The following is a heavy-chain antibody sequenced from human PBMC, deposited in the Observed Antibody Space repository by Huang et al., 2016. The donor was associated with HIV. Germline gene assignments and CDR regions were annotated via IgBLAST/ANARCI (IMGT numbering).Heavy chain of an antibody. CDR2: ISDTGMT. CDR1: GGSIRSHH. J-gene: IGHJ2*01. D-gene: IGHD6-19*01. CDR3: ARSPQIYQTSGLAHYYFDF. Sequence: QVQLQESGPGLVKPSETLSLSCTVSGGSIRSHHWSWIRQPPGKGLEWIATISDTGMTTSHPSLTCRVSMSLDPSKNNFSLKLTSVTAADTAVYYCARSPQIYQTSGLAHYYFDFWGRGTLVTVSS. V-gene: IGHV4-59*11.